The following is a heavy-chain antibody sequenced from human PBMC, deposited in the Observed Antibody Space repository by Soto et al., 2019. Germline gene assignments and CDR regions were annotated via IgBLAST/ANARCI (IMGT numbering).Heavy chain of an antibody. D-gene: IGHD4-17*01. CDR1: GYSFTSYW. V-gene: IGHV5-51*01. CDR2: IYPGDSDT. J-gene: IGHJ6*02. CDR3: ARDRYGDYAVNYYCYCGMDV. Sequence: PGESLKISCKGSGYSFTSYWIGWVRQMPGKGLEWMGIIYPGDSDTRYSPSFQGQVTISADKSISTAYLQWSSLKASDTAMYYCARDRYGDYAVNYYCYCGMDVWGQGTTVTVSS.